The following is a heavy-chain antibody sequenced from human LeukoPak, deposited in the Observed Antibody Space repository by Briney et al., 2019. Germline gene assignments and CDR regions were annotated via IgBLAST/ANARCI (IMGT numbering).Heavy chain of an antibody. J-gene: IGHJ5*02. CDR1: GYTFTGYY. D-gene: IGHD2-2*01. Sequence: GASVKVSCKASGYTFTGYYVHWVRQAPGQARERMGWINPNSGGTNYAQKFQGRVTMTRDTSISTAYMELSRLKSDDTAVYYCARDRSTRGNWLDTWGQGTLVTVSS. CDR2: INPNSGGT. CDR3: ARDRSTRGNWLDT. V-gene: IGHV1-2*02.